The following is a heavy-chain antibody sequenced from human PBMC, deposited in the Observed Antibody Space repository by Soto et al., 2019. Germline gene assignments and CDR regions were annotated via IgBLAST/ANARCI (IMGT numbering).Heavy chain of an antibody. CDR2: IYYSGST. Sequence: QVQLQESGPGLVKPSQTLSLTCTVSGGSINSGDYYWSWIRQPPGKGLEWIGYIYYSGSTYHNPSLKSRINISVDTSKNQCSLKLSSVTAADTAVYYCATVPTYYYDRSGYANAFDMWGQGTMVTVSS. J-gene: IGHJ3*02. CDR3: ATVPTYYYDRSGYANAFDM. CDR1: GGSINSGDYY. D-gene: IGHD3-22*01. V-gene: IGHV4-30-4*01.